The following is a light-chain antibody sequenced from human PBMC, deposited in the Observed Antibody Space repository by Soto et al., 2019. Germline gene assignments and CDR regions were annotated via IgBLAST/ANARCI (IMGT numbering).Light chain of an antibody. CDR3: QQYNKWPVIT. CDR2: DAS. Sequence: EIVMTQSLATLSVSPGERATLSRRASQSVSSYLAWYQQKPGQAPRLLIYDASTRATGIPARFSGSGSATEFALTISSLLSEDFALYYCQQYNKWPVITFGQGTRLEIK. CDR1: QSVSSY. V-gene: IGKV3-15*01. J-gene: IGKJ5*01.